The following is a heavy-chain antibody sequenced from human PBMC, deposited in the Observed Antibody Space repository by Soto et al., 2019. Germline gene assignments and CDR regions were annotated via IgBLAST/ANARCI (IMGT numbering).Heavy chain of an antibody. CDR2: ISKSDYT. J-gene: IGHJ4*02. D-gene: IGHD2-2*01. CDR1: GFAFNNYG. Sequence: GGSLRLSCTVSGFAFNNYGINWVRQAPGKGLEWVSSISKSDYTYYSDSVKGRFTISRDNAKSSVSLQMNTLRVEDTAVYYCAREDSIIIPAVSDFWGQGTLVTVSS. V-gene: IGHV3-21*01. CDR3: AREDSIIIPAVSDF.